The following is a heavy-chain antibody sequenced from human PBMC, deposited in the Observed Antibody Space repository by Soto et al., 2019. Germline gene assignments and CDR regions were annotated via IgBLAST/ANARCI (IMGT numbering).Heavy chain of an antibody. CDR1: GFTFSSYG. J-gene: IGHJ4*02. CDR3: ARDGERIAARLTLFDY. Sequence: GGSLRLSCAASGFTFSSYGMHWVRQAPGKGLEWVAVIWYDGSNKYYADSVKGRFTISRDNSKNTLYLQMNSLRAEDTAVYYCARDGERIAARLTLFDYWGQGTLVTVSS. CDR2: IWYDGSNK. V-gene: IGHV3-33*08. D-gene: IGHD6-6*01.